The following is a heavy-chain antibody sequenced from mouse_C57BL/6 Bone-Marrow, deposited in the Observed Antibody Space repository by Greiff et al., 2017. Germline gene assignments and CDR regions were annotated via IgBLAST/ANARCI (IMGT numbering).Heavy chain of an antibody. V-gene: IGHV1-69*01. CDR2: IDPSDSYT. CDR1: GYTFTSYW. Sequence: VQLQQPGAELVMPGASVKLSCKASGYTFTSYWMHWVKQRPGQGLEWIGEIDPSDSYTNYNQKFKGKSTLTVDQSSSTAYMQLSSLTSEDSAVYYGARGVYDYDRGYYFDYWGQGTTLTVSS. CDR3: ARGVYDYDRGYYFDY. J-gene: IGHJ2*01. D-gene: IGHD2-4*01.